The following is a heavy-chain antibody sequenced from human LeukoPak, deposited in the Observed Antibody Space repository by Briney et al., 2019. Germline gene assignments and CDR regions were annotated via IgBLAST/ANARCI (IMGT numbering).Heavy chain of an antibody. V-gene: IGHV3-7*01. CDR2: IKPDGSDK. D-gene: IGHD5-24*01. CDR3: ATISAQTFDI. J-gene: IGHJ3*02. Sequence: QTGGSLRLSCVGSGFSLRSHWVNWVRQSPGKGLEWVANIKPDGSDKYYVDSARGRFTVSRDNAKNSAFLQMNSLRAEDTAIYYCATISAQTFDIWGQGTLVSVSS. CDR1: GFSLRSHW.